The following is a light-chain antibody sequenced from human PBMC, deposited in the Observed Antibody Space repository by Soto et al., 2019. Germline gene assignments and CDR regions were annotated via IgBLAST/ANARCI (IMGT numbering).Light chain of an antibody. CDR1: QSISNY. V-gene: IGKV1-39*01. Sequence: IQLTPSPSSLSASVADRVTITCRASQSISNYLNWYQQKPGKAPKLLIYSASRLQTGVPSRFSGSGSGTDFTLTINSLHPDDFASYYCQQTYSSPTFGLGPKVDI. CDR3: QQTYSSPT. CDR2: SAS. J-gene: IGKJ1*01.